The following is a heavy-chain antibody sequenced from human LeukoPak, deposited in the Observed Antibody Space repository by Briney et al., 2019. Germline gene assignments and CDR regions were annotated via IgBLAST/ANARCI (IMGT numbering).Heavy chain of an antibody. CDR2: ISSSGSTI. CDR1: GFTFSSYE. D-gene: IGHD6-6*01. V-gene: IGHV3-48*03. CDR3: ARAPHKYPNYYYYYMDV. Sequence: GGSLRLSCAASGFTFSSYEMNWVRQAPGKGLEWVSYISSSGSTIYYADSVKGRFTISRDNSKNTLYLQMNSLRAEDTAVYYCARAPHKYPNYYYYYMDVWGKGTTVTVSS. J-gene: IGHJ6*03.